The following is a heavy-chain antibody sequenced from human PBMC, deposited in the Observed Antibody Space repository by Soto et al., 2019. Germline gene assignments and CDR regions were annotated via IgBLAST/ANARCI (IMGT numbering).Heavy chain of an antibody. CDR2: IGVVGDT. J-gene: IGHJ5*02. CDR3: VRGLPGGFDP. V-gene: IGHV3-13*01. Sequence: PGGSLRLSCAASGFILSNYDVRWVRQTSGHGLEWVARIGVVGDTNYSGSVKGRFTISRQNARNSFFLQMNSLIAGDTAVYFCVRGLPGGFDPWGQGTLVTVSS. CDR1: GFILSNYD. D-gene: IGHD3-10*01.